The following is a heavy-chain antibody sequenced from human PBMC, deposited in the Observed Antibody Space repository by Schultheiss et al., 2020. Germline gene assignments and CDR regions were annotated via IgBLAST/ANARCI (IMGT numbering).Heavy chain of an antibody. Sequence: SETLSLTCTVSGGSISSGSYYWSWIRQPAGKGLEWIGRIYTSGSTNYNPSLKSRVTISVDTSKNQFSLKLSSVTAADTAVYYCARHKGQYSNYGNWFDPWGQGTLVTVSS. D-gene: IGHD4-11*01. V-gene: IGHV4-61*02. CDR2: IYTSGST. J-gene: IGHJ5*02. CDR1: GGSISSGSYY. CDR3: ARHKGQYSNYGNWFDP.